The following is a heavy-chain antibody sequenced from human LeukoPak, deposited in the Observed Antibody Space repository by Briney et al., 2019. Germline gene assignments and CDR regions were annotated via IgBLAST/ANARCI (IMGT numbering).Heavy chain of an antibody. CDR2: IIPIFGTA. V-gene: IGHV1-69*13. CDR1: GGTFSSYA. CDR3: ARDFFRGVRYYYYMDV. J-gene: IGHJ6*03. Sequence: SVKVSCKASGGTFSSYAISWVRQAPGQGLEWMGGIIPIFGTANYAQKFQGRVTITADESTSTAYMELSSLRSEDTAVYYCARDFFRGVRYYYYMDVWGKGTTVTVSS. D-gene: IGHD3-10*01.